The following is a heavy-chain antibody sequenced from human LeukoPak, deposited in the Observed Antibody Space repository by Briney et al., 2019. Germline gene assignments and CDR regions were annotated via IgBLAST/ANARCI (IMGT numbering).Heavy chain of an antibody. CDR3: ARDLNGGNSGWFDP. Sequence: GASVKVSCKASGGTFSSYAISWVRQAPGQGLEWMGGIIPIFGTANYAQKFQGRVTITADESTSTAYMELSSLRSEDTAVYYCARDLNGGNSGWFDPWGQGTLVTVSS. J-gene: IGHJ5*02. CDR1: GGTFSSYA. CDR2: IIPIFGTA. V-gene: IGHV1-69*13. D-gene: IGHD4-23*01.